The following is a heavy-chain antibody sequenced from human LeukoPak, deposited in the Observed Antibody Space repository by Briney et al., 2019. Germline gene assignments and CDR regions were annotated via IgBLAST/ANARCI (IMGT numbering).Heavy chain of an antibody. J-gene: IGHJ5*02. CDR1: GYTFTGYY. V-gene: IGHV1-2*02. CDR3: ARDTTRDNWFDP. Sequence: ASVKVSCKASGYTFTGYYMHWVRQAPGQGLEWMGWINPNSGGTNYAQTFQGRVTMTRATSISTAYMELSGLRSDDTAVYYCARDTTRDNWFDPWGQGTLVTVSS. CDR2: INPNSGGT. D-gene: IGHD1-26*01.